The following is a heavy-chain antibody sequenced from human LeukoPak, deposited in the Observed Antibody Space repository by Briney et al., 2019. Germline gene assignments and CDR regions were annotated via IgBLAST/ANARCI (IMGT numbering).Heavy chain of an antibody. CDR3: ARGWAYSSSRDLDY. D-gene: IGHD6-13*01. V-gene: IGHV1-18*01. CDR1: GYTFTSYG. CDR2: ISAYNGNT. J-gene: IGHJ4*02. Sequence: ASVKVSCKASGYTFTSYGIRWVRQAPGQGLEWMGWISAYNGNTNYAQKLQGRVTMTTDTSTSTAYTELRSLRSDDTAVYYCARGWAYSSSRDLDYWGQGTLVTVSS.